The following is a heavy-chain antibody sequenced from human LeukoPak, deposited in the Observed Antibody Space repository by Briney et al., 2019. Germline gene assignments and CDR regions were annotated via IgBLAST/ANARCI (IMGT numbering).Heavy chain of an antibody. J-gene: IGHJ4*02. Sequence: QSGGSLRLSCVVSGFTVSGDYISWFRQAPGKGLEWVSVLYYGVSTFYKDSVRGRFTTSGDKFKNTVYLQMNSLRAEDTAVYYCARGRQNYGDYPYWGQGTLVTASS. V-gene: IGHV3-53*01. CDR1: GFTVSGDY. CDR2: LYYGVST. CDR3: ARGRQNYGDYPY. D-gene: IGHD4-17*01.